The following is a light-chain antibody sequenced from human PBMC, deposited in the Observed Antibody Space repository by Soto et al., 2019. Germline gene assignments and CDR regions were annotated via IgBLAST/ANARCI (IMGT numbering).Light chain of an antibody. V-gene: IGKV3-11*01. CDR1: QSVSSY. CDR3: QLFGDSRT. Sequence: EIVLTQSPATLSLSPGERATLSCRASQSVSSYLAWYQQKPGQAPRLLIYDASNRATGIPARFSGSGSGTDFTLTINTLEPEDFAVYYCQLFGDSRTFGQGTKVDIK. CDR2: DAS. J-gene: IGKJ1*01.